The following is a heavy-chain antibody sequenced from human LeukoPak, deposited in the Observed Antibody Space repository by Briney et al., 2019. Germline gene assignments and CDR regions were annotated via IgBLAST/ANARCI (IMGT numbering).Heavy chain of an antibody. J-gene: IGHJ4*02. CDR1: GFTFSSYG. CDR2: ISYDGSNK. CDR3: ARMRGRYCSSNGCYVEY. V-gene: IGHV3-30*03. D-gene: IGHD2-2*01. Sequence: PGRSLRLSCAASGFTFSSYGMHWVRQAPGKGLEWVAVISYDGSNKYYADSVKGRFTISRDNSKNTLYLQMNSLRVEDTAVYYCARMRGRYCSSNGCYVEYWGQGALVTVSS.